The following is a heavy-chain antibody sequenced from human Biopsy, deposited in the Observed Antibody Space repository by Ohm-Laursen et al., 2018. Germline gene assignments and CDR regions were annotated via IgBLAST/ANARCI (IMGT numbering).Heavy chain of an antibody. CDR1: GFTFTNYA. D-gene: IGHD2-8*01. V-gene: IGHV3-23*01. CDR2: ISASDDSK. CDR3: ATGPVQMVYANLRGEFAS. J-gene: IGHJ5*02. Sequence: SLRLSCAASGFTFTNYAMSWVRQAPGKGLEWVSSISASDDSKYYGDSVKGRFTISRDSSTNTLYLQMNGLRADDTAVYYCATGPVQMVYANLRGEFASWGQGALVTVPS.